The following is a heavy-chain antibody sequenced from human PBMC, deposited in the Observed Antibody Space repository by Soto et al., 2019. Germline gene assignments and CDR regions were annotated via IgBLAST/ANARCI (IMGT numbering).Heavy chain of an antibody. D-gene: IGHD2-15*01. V-gene: IGHV1-3*01. CDR1: GYTFTSYA. Sequence: QVQLVQSGAEVKKPGASVKVSCKASGYTFTSYAMHWVRQAPGQRLEWMGWINAGNGNTTYSQKFQGRVTITRDTSASTAYLELSSLRSEDTAVYYCARDLGGWPDYWGQGTLVTVSS. CDR3: ARDLGGWPDY. CDR2: INAGNGNT. J-gene: IGHJ4*02.